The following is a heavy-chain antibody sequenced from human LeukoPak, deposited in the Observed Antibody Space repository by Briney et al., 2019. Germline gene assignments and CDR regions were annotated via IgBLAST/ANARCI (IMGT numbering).Heavy chain of an antibody. CDR2: ITSSSNYI. D-gene: IGHD2-2*02. Sequence: GGSLRLSCAASGFTFSSYTMNWVRQAPGKGLEWVSSITSSSNYIYYADSVEGRFTISRDNAKNSLYLQMNSLRAEDTAVYYCARSDCISCYTGYWGQGTLVTVSS. J-gene: IGHJ4*02. CDR1: GFTFSSYT. CDR3: ARSDCISCYTGY. V-gene: IGHV3-21*04.